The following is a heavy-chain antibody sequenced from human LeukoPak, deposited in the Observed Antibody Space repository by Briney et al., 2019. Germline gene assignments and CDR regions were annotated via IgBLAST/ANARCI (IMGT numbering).Heavy chain of an antibody. CDR3: AKSRERYCSGGSCTDY. Sequence: GGSLRLSCAASGITFSSYAMSWVRRAPGKGLEWVSAISGSGGSTYYADSVKGRFTISRDNSKNTLYLQMSSLRAEDTAVYYCAKSRERYCSGGSCTDYWGQGTLVTVSS. J-gene: IGHJ4*02. CDR2: ISGSGGST. D-gene: IGHD2-15*01. V-gene: IGHV3-23*01. CDR1: GITFSSYA.